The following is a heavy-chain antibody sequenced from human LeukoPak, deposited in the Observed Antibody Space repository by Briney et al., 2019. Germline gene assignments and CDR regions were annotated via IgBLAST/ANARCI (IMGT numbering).Heavy chain of an antibody. V-gene: IGHV3-7*05. CDR1: GFTFSSYW. CDR2: IKEDGSEK. Sequence: PGWSLRLSCAASGFTFSSYWMSWVRQAPGKGLEWVANIKEDGSEKYYVASVKGRFTISRDNAKNSLYLQMNSLRGEDTAVYYCARDWSPGYWGQGTLVTVSS. CDR3: ARDWSPGY. J-gene: IGHJ4*02.